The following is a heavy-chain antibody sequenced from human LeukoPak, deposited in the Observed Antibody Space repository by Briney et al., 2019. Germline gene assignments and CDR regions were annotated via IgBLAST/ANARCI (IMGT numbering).Heavy chain of an antibody. V-gene: IGHV4-39*01. J-gene: IGHJ6*03. Sequence: SEALSLTCTVSGGSISSSSYYWGWIRQPPGKGLEWIGSIYYSGSTYYNPSLKSRVTISVDTSKNQFSLKLSSVTAADTAVYYCARHPKRSYYMDVWGKGTTVTVSS. CDR2: IYYSGST. CDR3: ARHPKRSYYMDV. CDR1: GGSISSSSYY.